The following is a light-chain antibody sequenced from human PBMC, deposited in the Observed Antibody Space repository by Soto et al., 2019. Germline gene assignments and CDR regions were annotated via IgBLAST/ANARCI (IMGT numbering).Light chain of an antibody. CDR1: QDISNY. V-gene: IGKV1-33*01. J-gene: IGKJ3*01. CDR2: AAS. CDR3: QQYDSFPLT. Sequence: DIQMTQSPSSLSASVGDRVTITCQASQDISNYLNWYQQKPGKAPKLLIYAASNLETGVASRFSGSGSTTDFTFTISSLQPEDIATYYCQQYDSFPLTFGPGTKVGIK.